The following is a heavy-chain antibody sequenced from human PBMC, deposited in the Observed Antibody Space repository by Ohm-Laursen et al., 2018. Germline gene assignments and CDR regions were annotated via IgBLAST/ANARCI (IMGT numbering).Heavy chain of an antibody. CDR2: ISNAGGGA. V-gene: IGHV3-30*03. CDR3: FGGPTWDI. CDR1: GFTFSSYA. Sequence: RSLRLSCAASGFTFSSYAMQWVRQAPGKGLEWVAVISNAGGGAYYADSVKGRFTISRDNSKNTLYLQMNSLRAEDTAVYHCFGGPTWDIWGQGAMVTVSS. D-gene: IGHD3-16*01. J-gene: IGHJ3*02.